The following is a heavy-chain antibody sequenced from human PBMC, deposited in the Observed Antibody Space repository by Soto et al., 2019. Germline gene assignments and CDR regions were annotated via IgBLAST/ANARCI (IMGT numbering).Heavy chain of an antibody. CDR1: GFTFSSYA. D-gene: IGHD3-10*01. Sequence: QVQLVESGGGVVQPGRSLRLSCAASGFTFSSYAMHWVRQAPGKGLEWVAVISYDGSNKYYADSVKGRFTISRDNSKNXXXLXXXXXXXXXXXXXXXXXXXSYXYGSGSGYWGQGTLVTVSS. V-gene: IGHV3-30-3*01. CDR2: ISYDGSNK. J-gene: IGHJ4*02. CDR3: XXXXSYXYGSGSGY.